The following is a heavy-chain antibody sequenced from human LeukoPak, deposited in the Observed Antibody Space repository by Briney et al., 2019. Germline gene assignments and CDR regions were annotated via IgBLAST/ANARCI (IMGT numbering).Heavy chain of an antibody. V-gene: IGHV1-8*03. Sequence: ASVKVSCKASGYTFTSYDINWVRQATGQGLEWMGWMNPNSGNTGYAQKFQSRVTITRNTSISTAYMELSSLRSEDTAVYYCARGPSRPYYDFWSGYYFNYWGQGTLVTVSS. J-gene: IGHJ4*02. CDR1: GYTFTSYD. CDR3: ARGPSRPYYDFWSGYYFNY. D-gene: IGHD3-3*01. CDR2: MNPNSGNT.